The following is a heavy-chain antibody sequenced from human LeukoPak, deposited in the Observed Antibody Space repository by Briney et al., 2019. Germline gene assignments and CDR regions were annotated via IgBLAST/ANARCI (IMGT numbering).Heavy chain of an antibody. CDR1: GGSFSGYY. J-gene: IGHJ4*02. D-gene: IGHD4-17*01. Sequence: SETLSLTCAVYGGSFSGYYWSWIRQPPGRGLEWIGEINHSGSTNYNPSLKSRVTISVDTSKNQFSLKLSSVTAADTAVYYCARAVSNTVTTYGFDYWGQGTLVTVSS. CDR2: INHSGST. V-gene: IGHV4-34*01. CDR3: ARAVSNTVTTYGFDY.